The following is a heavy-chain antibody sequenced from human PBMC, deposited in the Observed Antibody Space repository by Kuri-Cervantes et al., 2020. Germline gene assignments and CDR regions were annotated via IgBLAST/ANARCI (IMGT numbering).Heavy chain of an antibody. J-gene: IGHJ4*02. CDR2: ISYDGSNK. CDR3: AKGDYYGSGSLYYFDY. D-gene: IGHD3-10*01. CDR1: GFTFSSYA. Sequence: GESLKISCAASGFTFSSYAMHWVRQAPGKGLEWVAVISYDGSNKYYADSVKGRFTISRDNSKNTLYLQMNSLRAEDTAVYYCAKGDYYGSGSLYYFDYWGQGTLVTVSS. V-gene: IGHV3-30-3*01.